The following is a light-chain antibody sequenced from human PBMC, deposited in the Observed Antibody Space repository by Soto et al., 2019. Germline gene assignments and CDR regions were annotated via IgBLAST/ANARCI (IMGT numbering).Light chain of an antibody. CDR1: QSVGSY. V-gene: IGKV3-11*01. CDR3: QQRSSWPLT. CDR2: DAF. J-gene: IGKJ4*01. Sequence: EIVLTQSPATLSLSPGERATLSCRASQSVGSYFAWYQQKPGQAPRLLIYDAFSRATGIPARFSGSGSGTDVTLTISSLEPADFAVYFCQQRSSWPLTFGGGTMVEIK.